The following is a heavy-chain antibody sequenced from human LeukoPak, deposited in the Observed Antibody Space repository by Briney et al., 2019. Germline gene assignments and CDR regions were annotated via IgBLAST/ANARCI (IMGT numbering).Heavy chain of an antibody. Sequence: ASVKVSCKVSGYTLTELSMHWVRQAPGKGLEWMGGFDREDGETIYAQKFQGRVTMTEDTSTDTAYMELSSLRSEDTAVYYCATSDLRSDYYYYYYMDAWGKGTTVTVSS. CDR1: GYTLTELS. CDR2: FDREDGET. J-gene: IGHJ6*03. CDR3: ATSDLRSDYYYYYYMDA. V-gene: IGHV1-24*01. D-gene: IGHD4-17*01.